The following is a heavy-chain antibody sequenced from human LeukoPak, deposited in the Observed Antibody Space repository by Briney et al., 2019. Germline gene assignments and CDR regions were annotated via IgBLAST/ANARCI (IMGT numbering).Heavy chain of an antibody. CDR1: DGSFSDSY. CDR3: ARRRPIAMKGYFNWSFDL. CDR2: IYHSGAT. Sequence: SETLSLTCAVHDGSFSDSYWTWIRQPPGKGLERVAEIYHSGATDYNPALKSRVSITVDPSKKQFSLRLNSVTVADTAVYYCARRRPIAMKGYFNWSFDLWGRGTLITVSS. J-gene: IGHJ2*01. V-gene: IGHV4-34*01. D-gene: IGHD6-13*01.